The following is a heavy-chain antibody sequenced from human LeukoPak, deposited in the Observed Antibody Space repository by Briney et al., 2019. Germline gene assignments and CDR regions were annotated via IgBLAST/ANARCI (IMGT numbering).Heavy chain of an antibody. CDR2: INHSGST. CDR3: ARGFTEGHAFDI. CDR1: GGSVSISSYY. V-gene: IGHV4-39*07. J-gene: IGHJ3*02. Sequence: PSETLSLTCTVSGGSVSISSYYWGWIRQPPGKGLEWIGEINHSGSTNYNPSLKSRVTISVDTSKNQFSLKLSSVTAADTAVYYCARGFTEGHAFDIWGQGTMVTVSS.